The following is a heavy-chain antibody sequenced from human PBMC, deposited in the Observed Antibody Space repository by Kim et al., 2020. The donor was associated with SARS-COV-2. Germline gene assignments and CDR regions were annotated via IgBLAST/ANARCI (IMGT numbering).Heavy chain of an antibody. V-gene: IGHV1-69*04. CDR3: VRDRNLNEYSSAFYYYMDV. CDR2: IIPILGRA. Sequence: SSVNVSCKASGCTFSSYSISWVRQAPGQGLEWMGRIIPILGRANYAQKFQGRVTITADKSTSTAYMELSSLRSEDTAGDYCVRDRNLNEYSSAFYYYMDV. CDR1: GCTFSSYS. J-gene: IGHJ6*03. D-gene: IGHD6-6*01.